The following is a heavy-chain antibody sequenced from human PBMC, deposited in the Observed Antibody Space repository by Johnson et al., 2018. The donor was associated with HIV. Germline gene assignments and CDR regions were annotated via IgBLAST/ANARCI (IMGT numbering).Heavy chain of an antibody. D-gene: IGHD1-7*01. Sequence: QVQLVESGGGVVQPGRSLRLSCAASGFTLTNYPMHWVRQAPGKGLEWVAVISFDGKNKFYADSVKGRFTISRDNSKNTLFLQLNSLGAEDTAVYYCTTTNLELMDDAFDIWGQGTMVTVSS. J-gene: IGHJ3*02. V-gene: IGHV3-30*04. CDR2: ISFDGKNK. CDR1: GFTLTNYP. CDR3: TTTNLELMDDAFDI.